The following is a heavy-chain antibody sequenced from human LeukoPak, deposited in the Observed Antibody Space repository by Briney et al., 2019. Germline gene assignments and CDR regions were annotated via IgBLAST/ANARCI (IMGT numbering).Heavy chain of an antibody. D-gene: IGHD6-13*01. V-gene: IGHV1-2*02. CDR3: ARALYSSTSY. CDR2: INPNSGGT. J-gene: IGHJ4*02. Sequence: GASVKVSCKASGYTFTGNYMHWVRQAPGQGLEWMGWINPNSGGTNYAQKFQGRVTMTRDTSISTAYMELSRLRSDDTAVYYCARALYSSTSYWGQGTLVTVSS. CDR1: GYTFTGNY.